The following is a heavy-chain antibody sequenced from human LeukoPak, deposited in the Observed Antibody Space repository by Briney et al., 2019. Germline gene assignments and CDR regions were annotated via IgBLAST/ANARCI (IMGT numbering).Heavy chain of an antibody. J-gene: IGHJ4*02. CDR3: AKDRATSGYTYGYAIDY. V-gene: IGHV3-30*18. D-gene: IGHD5-18*01. CDR2: ISYDGGDK. Sequence: GGSLRLSCAASGFTFSSYGMHWVRQAPGKGLEWVAVISYDGGDKYYADSVKGRFTISRDNSKKTLYLQMNSLRAEGTAVYYCAKDRATSGYTYGYAIDYWGQGTLVSVSS. CDR1: GFTFSSYG.